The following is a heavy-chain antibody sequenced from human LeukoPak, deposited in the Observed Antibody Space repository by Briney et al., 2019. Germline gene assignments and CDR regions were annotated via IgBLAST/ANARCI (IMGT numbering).Heavy chain of an antibody. V-gene: IGHV3-30*18. J-gene: IGHJ4*02. CDR3: AKDLAAVAGIDY. CDR2: ISYDGSNE. Sequence: GGSLRLPCAASGFTFSSYGMHWVRQAPGKGLEWVALISYDGSNEYYADSVKGRFTISRDNSKNTLYLQMNSLRGEDTAVYYCAKDLAAVAGIDYWAQGTLVTVSS. CDR1: GFTFSSYG. D-gene: IGHD6-19*01.